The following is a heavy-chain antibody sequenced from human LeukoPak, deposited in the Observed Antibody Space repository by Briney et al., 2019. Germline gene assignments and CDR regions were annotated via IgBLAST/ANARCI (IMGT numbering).Heavy chain of an antibody. CDR3: ASAAKYYDSSGYYPENYYYYMDV. D-gene: IGHD3-22*01. Sequence: ASVKVSCKASGYTFTGYYMHWVRQAPGQGLEWMGWLNPNSGGTNYAQKFQGRVTMTRDTSISTAYMELSRLRSDDTAVYYCASAAKYYDSSGYYPENYYYYMDVWGKGTTVTISS. CDR1: GYTFTGYY. CDR2: LNPNSGGT. J-gene: IGHJ6*03. V-gene: IGHV1-2*02.